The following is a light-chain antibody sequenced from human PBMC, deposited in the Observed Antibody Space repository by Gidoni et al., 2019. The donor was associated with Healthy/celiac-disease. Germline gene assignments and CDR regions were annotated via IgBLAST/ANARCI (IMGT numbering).Light chain of an antibody. CDR1: QSVSSN. Sequence: EIAMTQSPATLSVSPGERATLSCSASQSVSSNLAWYQQKPGQAPRLLNYGASTRATGIPTRFSGSGSRTEFTLTISSLQSEDFAVYYCQRYNNWPPLTFGGGTKVEIK. CDR3: QRYNNWPPLT. CDR2: GAS. V-gene: IGKV3-15*01. J-gene: IGKJ4*01.